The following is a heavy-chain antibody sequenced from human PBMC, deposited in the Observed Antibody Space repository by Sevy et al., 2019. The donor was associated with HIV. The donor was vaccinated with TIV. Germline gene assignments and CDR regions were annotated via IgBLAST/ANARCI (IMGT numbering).Heavy chain of an antibody. V-gene: IGHV3-49*04. CDR1: GFTFGDYA. J-gene: IGHJ4*02. D-gene: IGHD1-26*01. Sequence: GGSLRLSCTASGFTFGDYAMSWVRQAPGKGLEWVAFLKGKAYGGTLDHAVSVKGRFTMSRGDSKSIAYLQMNDLKTEVTGVYYCTRWEGAQSILDYWGQGSLVTVSS. CDR2: LKGKAYGGTL. CDR3: TRWEGAQSILDY.